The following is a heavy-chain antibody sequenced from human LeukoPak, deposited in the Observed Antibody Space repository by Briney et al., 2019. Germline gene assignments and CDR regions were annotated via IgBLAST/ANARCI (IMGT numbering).Heavy chain of an antibody. Sequence: SETLSLTCTVSGGSISSSSYYWGWIRPPPGQGLEWIVSIYYSGSTYYNPSLKSRVTISVDTSKNQFSLKLSSVTAADTAVYYCARHSDYYDSYFVYWGQGTLVTVSS. CDR3: ARHSDYYDSYFVY. CDR2: IYYSGST. V-gene: IGHV4-39*01. J-gene: IGHJ4*02. CDR1: GGSISSSSYY. D-gene: IGHD3-22*01.